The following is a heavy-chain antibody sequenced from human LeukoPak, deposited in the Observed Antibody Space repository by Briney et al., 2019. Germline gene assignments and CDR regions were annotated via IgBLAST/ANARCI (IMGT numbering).Heavy chain of an antibody. Sequence: SETLSLTCTVSGGSISSYYWSWIRQPPGKGLEWIACFSYSGSTDYNPSLKSRVTISIDTSKNQFSLKLSSVTAADTAVYYCARKGYYYDSRGPFDPWGQGTLVTVSS. D-gene: IGHD3-22*01. V-gene: IGHV4-59*01. CDR1: GGSISSYY. CDR2: FSYSGST. J-gene: IGHJ5*02. CDR3: ARKGYYYDSRGPFDP.